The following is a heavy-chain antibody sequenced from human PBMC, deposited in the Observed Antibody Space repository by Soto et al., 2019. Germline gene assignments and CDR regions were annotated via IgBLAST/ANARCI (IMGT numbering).Heavy chain of an antibody. Sequence: QLQLQESGPGLVKPSETLSLTCTVSGGSISSSSYYWGWIRQPPGKGLEWIGSIYYSGSTYYNPSRKSRVTISVDTSKNQVSLKLSSVTAADTAVYYCARHVTLRDIVVVIAATPWWFDPWGQGTLVTVSS. CDR1: GGSISSSSYY. V-gene: IGHV4-39*01. CDR3: ARHVTLRDIVVVIAATPWWFDP. J-gene: IGHJ5*02. CDR2: IYYSGST. D-gene: IGHD2-15*01.